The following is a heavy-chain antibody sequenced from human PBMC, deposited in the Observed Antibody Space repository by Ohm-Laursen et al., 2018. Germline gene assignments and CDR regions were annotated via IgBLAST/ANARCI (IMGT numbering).Heavy chain of an antibody. V-gene: IGHV4-39*01. Sequence: TLSLTCTVSGGSISSSSYYWGWIRQPPGKGLEWIGCIYYSGSTYYNPSIKGRITISVDTSKNQFSLKLSSVTAADTAVYYCARHGYCTNGVCYNYYYYGMDVWGQGTTVTVSS. J-gene: IGHJ6*02. D-gene: IGHD2-8*01. CDR3: ARHGYCTNGVCYNYYYYGMDV. CDR2: IYYSGST. CDR1: GGSISSSSYY.